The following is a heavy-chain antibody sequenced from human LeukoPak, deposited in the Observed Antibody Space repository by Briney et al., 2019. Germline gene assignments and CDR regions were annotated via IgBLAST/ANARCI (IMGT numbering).Heavy chain of an antibody. J-gene: IGHJ4*02. Sequence: PGGSLRLSCAASGFTVSSNYMSWVRQAPGKGLEWVSVIYSGGSTYCADSVKGRFTISRDNSKNTLYLQMNSLRAEDTAVYYCANQEELRYFDWLSPNPYYFDYWGQGTLVTVSS. D-gene: IGHD3-9*01. V-gene: IGHV3-53*01. CDR3: ANQEELRYFDWLSPNPYYFDY. CDR1: GFTVSSNY. CDR2: IYSGGST.